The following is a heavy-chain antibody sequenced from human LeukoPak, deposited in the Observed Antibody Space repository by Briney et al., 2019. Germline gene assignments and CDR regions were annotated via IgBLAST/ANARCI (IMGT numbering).Heavy chain of an antibody. CDR1: GFTFSSYA. D-gene: IGHD6-6*01. V-gene: IGHV3-30*01. Sequence: PGGSLRLSCAASGFTFSSYAMHWVRQAPGKGLEWVAVISYDGSNKYYADSVKGRFTISRDNSKNTLYLQMNNLRAEDTAVYYCARGRSGWASIAALLGPRPQQSAQNWFDPWGQGTLVTVSS. CDR2: ISYDGSNK. CDR3: ARGRSGWASIAALLGPRPQQSAQNWFDP. J-gene: IGHJ5*02.